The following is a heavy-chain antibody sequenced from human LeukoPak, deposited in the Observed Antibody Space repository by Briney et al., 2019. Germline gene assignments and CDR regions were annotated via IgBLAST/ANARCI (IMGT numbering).Heavy chain of an antibody. Sequence: SQALSLTCTVSGGSISSGGYYWSWIRQHPGKGLEWIGYIYYSGSTYYNPSLKSRVTISVDTSKNQFSLKLSSVTAADTAVYYCARGPGTGTVTTLRWFDPWGQGTLVTVSS. V-gene: IGHV4-31*03. CDR2: IYYSGST. J-gene: IGHJ5*02. D-gene: IGHD4-17*01. CDR1: GGSISSGGYY. CDR3: ARGPGTGTVTTLRWFDP.